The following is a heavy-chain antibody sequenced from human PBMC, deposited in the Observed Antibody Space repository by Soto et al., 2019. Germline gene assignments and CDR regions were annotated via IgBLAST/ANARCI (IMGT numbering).Heavy chain of an antibody. CDR1: GFTFSNYW. CDR2: INSDGSST. Sequence: GGSVRLSCAASGFTFSNYWMHWVRKAPGKGLVWVSRINSDGSSTSYADSVKGRFTISRDNAKNTLYLQMNSLRAEDTAVYYCARPPHPGLSFIGYWGQGTLVTVSS. V-gene: IGHV3-74*01. J-gene: IGHJ4*02. CDR3: ARPPHPGLSFIGY.